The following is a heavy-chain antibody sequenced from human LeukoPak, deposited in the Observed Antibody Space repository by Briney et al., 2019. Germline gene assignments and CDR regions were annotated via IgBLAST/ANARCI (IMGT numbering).Heavy chain of an antibody. V-gene: IGHV4-39*01. CDR3: ARQGQRVVTAIGDY. CDR1: GGSISSSSYY. CDR2: IYYSGST. D-gene: IGHD2-21*02. J-gene: IGHJ4*02. Sequence: PSETLSLTCTVSGGSISSSSYYWGWIRQPPGKGLEWIGSIYYSGSTYYNPSLESRVTISVDTSKNQFSLKLSSVTAADTAVYYCARQGQRVVTAIGDYWGQGTLVTVSS.